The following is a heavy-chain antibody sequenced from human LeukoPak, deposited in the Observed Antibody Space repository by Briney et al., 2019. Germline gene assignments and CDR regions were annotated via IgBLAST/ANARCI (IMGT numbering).Heavy chain of an antibody. J-gene: IGHJ4*02. D-gene: IGHD1-26*01. V-gene: IGHV3-74*01. CDR1: GFAFSSHW. Sequence: GGSLRLSCEASGFAFSSHWMHWVRQAPGKGLVWVSNINGDGGSTGYADSVKGRFTTSRDNAKNTLYLHMNSLRVEDTAVYYRARDEVGAPPIDYWGQGALVTVSS. CDR2: INGDGGST. CDR3: ARDEVGAPPIDY.